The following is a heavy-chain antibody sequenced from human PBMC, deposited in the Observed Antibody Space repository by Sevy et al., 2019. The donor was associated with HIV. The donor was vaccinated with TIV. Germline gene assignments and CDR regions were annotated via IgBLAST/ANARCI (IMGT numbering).Heavy chain of an antibody. V-gene: IGHV3-48*03. CDR3: ARDRTFYYDISRYLSRDAFDI. Sequence: GGSLRLSCAASGFTFSSYEMNWVRQAPGKGLEWVSYISSGGSTIYYADSVKGRFTISRDNAKNSLYLQMNSLRAEDTAVYFCARDRTFYYDISRYLSRDAFDIWGQGTMVTVSS. J-gene: IGHJ3*02. CDR2: ISSGGSTI. CDR1: GFTFSSYE. D-gene: IGHD3-22*01.